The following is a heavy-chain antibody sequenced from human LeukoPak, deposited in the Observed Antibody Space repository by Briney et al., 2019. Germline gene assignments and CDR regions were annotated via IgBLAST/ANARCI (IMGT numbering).Heavy chain of an antibody. CDR2: ISSSSSTI. V-gene: IGHV3-48*01. Sequence: GLEWVSYISSSSSTIYYADSVKGRFTISRDNAKNSLYLQMNSLRAEDTAVYYCAIQAARGNWGQGTLVTVSS. D-gene: IGHD6-6*01. J-gene: IGHJ4*02. CDR3: AIQAARGN.